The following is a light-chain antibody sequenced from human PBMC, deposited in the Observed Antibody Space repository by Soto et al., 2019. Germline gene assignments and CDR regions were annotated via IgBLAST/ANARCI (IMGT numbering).Light chain of an antibody. CDR1: QNIGNY. V-gene: IGKV1-39*01. CDR2: TAS. Sequence: DIQMTQSPSSLSASVGDRVTITCRASQNIGNYLNWYQHKPGKAPKFLIYTASTLQSGVPSRFSGSRSGADFSLTVSSVQFEDFATYYCQQSYTTPLTFGGGTQVEIK. CDR3: QQSYTTPLT. J-gene: IGKJ4*01.